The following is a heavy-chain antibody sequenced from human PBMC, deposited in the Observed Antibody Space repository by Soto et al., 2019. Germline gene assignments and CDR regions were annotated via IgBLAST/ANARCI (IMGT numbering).Heavy chain of an antibody. CDR1: GYNFTNYW. V-gene: IGHV5-51*01. CDR2: IYPGDSDT. D-gene: IGHD3-9*01. CDR3: ARKVTGYFVSGNSPPPRYYYFGMNV. J-gene: IGHJ6*02. Sequence: PGESLKISCKGSGYNFTNYWIAWVRQMPGKGLEWMGIIYPGDSDTRYSPSFQGQVTISADKSITTAYLQWSSLKASDTAMYYCARKVTGYFVSGNSPPPRYYYFGMNVWGQGTTVTVSS.